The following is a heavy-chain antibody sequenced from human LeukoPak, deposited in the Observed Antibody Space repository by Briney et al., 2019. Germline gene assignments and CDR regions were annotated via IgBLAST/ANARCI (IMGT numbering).Heavy chain of an antibody. J-gene: IGHJ4*02. Sequence: SETLSLTCTVSGGSISSGGYYWSWIRQQPGKGLEWIGYIYYSGSTYYNPSLKSRVTISVDTSKNQFSLKLSSVTAADTAVYYCARDRFYYDSSDMPGALDYWGQGTLVTVSS. CDR3: ARDRFYYDSSDMPGALDY. V-gene: IGHV4-31*03. D-gene: IGHD3-22*01. CDR2: IYYSGST. CDR1: GGSISSGGYY.